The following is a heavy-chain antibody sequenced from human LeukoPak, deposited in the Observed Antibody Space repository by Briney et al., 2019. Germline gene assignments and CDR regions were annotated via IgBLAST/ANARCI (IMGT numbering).Heavy chain of an antibody. CDR1: GGSITRYY. V-gene: IGHV4-59*01. CDR2: IYYSGST. D-gene: IGHD3-10*01. CDR3: ASHFYGSGRHLPGGGVNWFDP. Sequence: PSETLSLTCTVSGGSITRYYWSWIRQPPGKGLDWIGYIYYSGSTNYNPSLKSRVTMSLDTSKNQFALKLSSVTAADTAVYYCASHFYGSGRHLPGGGVNWFDPWGQGTLVTVSS. J-gene: IGHJ5*02.